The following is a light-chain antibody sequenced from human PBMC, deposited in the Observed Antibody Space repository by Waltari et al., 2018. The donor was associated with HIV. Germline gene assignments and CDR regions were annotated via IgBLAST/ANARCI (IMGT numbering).Light chain of an antibody. Sequence: QSALTQPRSVSGSPGQSVTISCIGTSSDVGGYDFVSWYQQHPGKAPNLMIYGVGKRPSWVPARFSGSKAGNTASLAISGLQAEDEADYFCGSYAGNFFVVGTGTQVSVL. CDR1: SSDVGGYDF. CDR3: GSYAGNFFV. CDR2: GVG. V-gene: IGLV2-11*01. J-gene: IGLJ1*01.